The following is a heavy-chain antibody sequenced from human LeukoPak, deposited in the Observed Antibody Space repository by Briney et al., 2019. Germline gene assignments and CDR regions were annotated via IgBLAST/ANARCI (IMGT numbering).Heavy chain of an antibody. CDR3: ARDLERYSYGFSPIDY. V-gene: IGHV1-8*01. Sequence: ASVKVSCKASGYSFTSYDLNWVRQATGQGLEWMGWMNPNSGNAGYVEKFQGRVTMTRNTSISTAYMELSSLRSEDTAVYYCARDLERYSYGFSPIDYWGQGTLVTVSS. D-gene: IGHD5-18*01. CDR1: GYSFTSYD. J-gene: IGHJ4*02. CDR2: MNPNSGNA.